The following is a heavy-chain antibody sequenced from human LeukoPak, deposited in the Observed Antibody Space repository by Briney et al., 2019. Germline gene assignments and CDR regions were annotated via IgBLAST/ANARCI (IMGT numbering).Heavy chain of an antibody. CDR3: AKDHANTPVVTN. D-gene: IGHD2-21*02. Sequence: PGGSLRLSCAASGFTFSSYAMHWVRQAPGKGLEWVAVISYDGSNKYYADSVKGRFTIFRDNSKSTLFLQMNSLRAEDTAVYYCAKDHANTPVVTNWGQGILVSVSS. CDR1: GFTFSSYA. CDR2: ISYDGSNK. V-gene: IGHV3-30*04. J-gene: IGHJ4*02.